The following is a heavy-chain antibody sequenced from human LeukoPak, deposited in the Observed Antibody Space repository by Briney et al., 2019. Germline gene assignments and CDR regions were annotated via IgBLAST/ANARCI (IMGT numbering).Heavy chain of an antibody. CDR1: GYTFTGYY. D-gene: IGHD3-10*01. Sequence: GASVKVSCKASGYTFTGYYMHWVRQAPGQGLEWMGWINPNSGGTNYAQKFQGRVTMTRDTSISTAYMELSRLRSDDTAVYYCARDGPRPIWFGELDYYYYMDVWGKGTTVTISS. CDR3: ARDGPRPIWFGELDYYYYMDV. V-gene: IGHV1-2*02. J-gene: IGHJ6*03. CDR2: INPNSGGT.